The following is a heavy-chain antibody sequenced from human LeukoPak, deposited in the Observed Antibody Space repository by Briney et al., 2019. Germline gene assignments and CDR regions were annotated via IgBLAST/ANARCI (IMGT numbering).Heavy chain of an antibody. V-gene: IGHV1-8*01. D-gene: IGHD2-15*01. Sequence: ASVKVSCKASGYTFTSYDINWVRQATGQGLERMGWMNPNSGNTGYAQKFQGRVTITRNTSISTAYMELSSLRSEDTAVYYCARGYCSGGSCYYYYYYYMDVWGKGTTVTVSS. CDR2: MNPNSGNT. CDR3: ARGYCSGGSCYYYYYYYMDV. J-gene: IGHJ6*03. CDR1: GYTFTSYD.